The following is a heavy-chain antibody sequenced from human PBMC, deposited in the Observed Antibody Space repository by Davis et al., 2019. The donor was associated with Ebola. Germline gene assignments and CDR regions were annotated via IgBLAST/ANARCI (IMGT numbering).Heavy chain of an antibody. CDR2: ISYDGSNK. Sequence: GGSLRLSCAASGFTFSTYSMSWVRQAPGKGLEWVAVISYDGSNKYYADSVKGRFTISRDNSKNTLYLQMNSLRAEDTAVYYCAEEGDTDAFDIWGQGTMVTVSS. CDR1: GFTFSTYS. D-gene: IGHD2-21*02. J-gene: IGHJ3*02. V-gene: IGHV3-30*18. CDR3: AEEGDTDAFDI.